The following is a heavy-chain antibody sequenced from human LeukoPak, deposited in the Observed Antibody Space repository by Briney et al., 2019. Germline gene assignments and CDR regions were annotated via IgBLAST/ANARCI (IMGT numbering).Heavy chain of an antibody. D-gene: IGHD5-12*01. V-gene: IGHV4-39*07. CDR1: GGPISSSSYY. Sequence: PSETLSLTCTVSGGPISSSSYYWGWIRQPPGKGLGWIGNIHYNGNTYYNPSLKSRVTISVDTSKNQFSLKLSSVTAADTAIYYCARHTWQWLPFDDWGQGTQVTISS. CDR3: ARHTWQWLPFDD. J-gene: IGHJ4*02. CDR2: IHYNGNT.